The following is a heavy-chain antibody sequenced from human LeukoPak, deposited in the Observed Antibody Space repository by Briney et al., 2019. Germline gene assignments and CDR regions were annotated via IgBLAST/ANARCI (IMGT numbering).Heavy chain of an antibody. CDR2: VNESGGRT. J-gene: IGHJ4*02. CDR1: GFTFSRYA. V-gene: IGHV3-23*01. D-gene: IGHD3-22*01. CDR3: AKEGRPNSGGGYYDY. Sequence: GGPLRLSCAASGFTFSRYAMGWVRQAPGKGLEWVSTVNESGGRTYYADSVKGRFTMSRDNSKNTLSLQMNSLRAEDTAVYYCAKEGRPNSGGGYYDYWGQGTRVTVSS.